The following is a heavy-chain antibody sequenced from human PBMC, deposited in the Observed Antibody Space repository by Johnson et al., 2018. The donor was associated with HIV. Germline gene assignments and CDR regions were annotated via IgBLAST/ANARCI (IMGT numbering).Heavy chain of an antibody. Sequence: MQLVESGGGVVQPGGSLRLSCAASGFSVSASYMSWLRQAPGKALEWVSVIYRGGATYYADSVKGRFTISRDNSKNTLYLQMNSLRADDTAVYYCARDQGELRRTHAFDIWGQGTMVTVSS. J-gene: IGHJ3*02. CDR2: IYRGGAT. CDR1: GFSVSASY. D-gene: IGHD1-14*01. CDR3: ARDQGELRRTHAFDI. V-gene: IGHV3-66*01.